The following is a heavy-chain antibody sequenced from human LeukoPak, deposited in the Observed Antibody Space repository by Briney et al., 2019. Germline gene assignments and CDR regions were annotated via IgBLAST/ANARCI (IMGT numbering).Heavy chain of an antibody. V-gene: IGHV1-18*01. J-gene: IGHJ4*02. D-gene: IGHD1-14*01. CDR1: GYTFTNDG. Sequence: ASVKVSCKASGYTFTNDGLSWVRQAPGQGHERIGWISGYNGDTNYAQKFQARVTMTTDSSASTVYLELRSLRSDDTAVYYCARAPRYGVAYLFDYWGQGTLVTVSS. CDR2: ISGYNGDT. CDR3: ARAPRYGVAYLFDY.